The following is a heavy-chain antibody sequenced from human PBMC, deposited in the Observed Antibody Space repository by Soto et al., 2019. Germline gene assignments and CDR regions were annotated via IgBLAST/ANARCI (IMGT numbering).Heavy chain of an antibody. CDR2: IYYSGST. Sequence: PSETLSLTCTVSGGSISSSSYYWGWIRQPPGKGLEWIGSIYYSGSTYYNPSLKSRVTISVDTSKNQFSLKLSSVTAADTAVYYCARPSYAGSYYFDYWGQGTLVTVSS. CDR3: ARPSYAGSYYFDY. V-gene: IGHV4-39*01. J-gene: IGHJ4*02. D-gene: IGHD1-26*01. CDR1: GGSISSSSYY.